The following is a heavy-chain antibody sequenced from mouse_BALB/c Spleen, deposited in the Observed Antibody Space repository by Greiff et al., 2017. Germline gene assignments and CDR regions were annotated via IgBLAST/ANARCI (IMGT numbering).Heavy chain of an antibody. CDR1: GDSITSGY. D-gene: IGHD1-1*01. CDR2: ISYSGST. J-gene: IGHJ4*01. V-gene: IGHV3-8*02. CDR3: ARSGVDYGSSFAMDY. Sequence: VQLQQSGPSLVKPSQTLSLTCSVTGDSITSGYWNWIRKFPGNKLEYMGYISYSGSTYYNPSLKSRISITRDTSKNQYYLQLNSVTTEDTATYYCARSGVDYGSSFAMDYWGQGTSVTVSS.